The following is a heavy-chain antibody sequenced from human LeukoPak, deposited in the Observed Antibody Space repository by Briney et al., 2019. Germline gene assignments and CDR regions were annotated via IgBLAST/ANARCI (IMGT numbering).Heavy chain of an antibody. V-gene: IGHV3-30-3*01. D-gene: IGHD3-22*01. Sequence: GRSLRLSCAVSGFTFSSYAMHWVRQAPDKGLEWVAVISYDGINKYYADSVKGRFTISRDNSKNTLYLQMNSLRAEDTAVYYCARALYYYDSSGYGPGFDYWGQGTLVTVSS. CDR3: ARALYYYDSSGYGPGFDY. CDR1: GFTFSSYA. CDR2: ISYDGINK. J-gene: IGHJ4*02.